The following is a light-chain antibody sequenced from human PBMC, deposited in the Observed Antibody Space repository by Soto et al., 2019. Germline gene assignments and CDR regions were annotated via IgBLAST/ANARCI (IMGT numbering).Light chain of an antibody. V-gene: IGLV8-61*01. CDR2: STN. Sequence: QTVVTQEPSFSVSPGGTVTLTCGLSPGSVSTNYYPSWYQQTPGQAPRTLIYSTNTRSSGVPDRFSGSILGNKAALTISGAQAEDESDYFCVLYLGRGISVFGGGTKLTVL. CDR3: VLYLGRGISV. CDR1: PGSVSTNYY. J-gene: IGLJ3*02.